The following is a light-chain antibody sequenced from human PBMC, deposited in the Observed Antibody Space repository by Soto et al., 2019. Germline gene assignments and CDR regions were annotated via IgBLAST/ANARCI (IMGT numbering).Light chain of an antibody. CDR3: QHYGSSRWT. CDR1: QSVSSSY. Sequence: ELVLTQSPGTLSLSPGERATLSCRASQSVSSSYLAWYQQKPGQAPRLLIYGASSRATGIPDRFSGSGSGTDFTLTISRLEPEDFAVYYCQHYGSSRWTFGQGTKVEIK. V-gene: IGKV3-20*01. CDR2: GAS. J-gene: IGKJ1*01.